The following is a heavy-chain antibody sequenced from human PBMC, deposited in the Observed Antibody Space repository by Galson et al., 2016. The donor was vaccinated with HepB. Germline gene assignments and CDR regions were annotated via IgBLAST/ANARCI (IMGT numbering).Heavy chain of an antibody. V-gene: IGHV4-59*01. CDR1: GASISGYY. D-gene: IGHD6-19*01. Sequence: SETLSPTCTVSGASISGYYLSWIRQPPGKGLEWIGYIYYSGRTNYNPSLKSLVTISVDTSKNQFSLKLSSVTAADTAVYYCARDDSGGWYGFHYGMDVWGQGTTVTVSS. J-gene: IGHJ6*02. CDR2: IYYSGRT. CDR3: ARDDSGGWYGFHYGMDV.